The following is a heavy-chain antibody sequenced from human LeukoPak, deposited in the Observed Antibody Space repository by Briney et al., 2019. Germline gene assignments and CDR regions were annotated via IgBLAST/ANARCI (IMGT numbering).Heavy chain of an antibody. J-gene: IGHJ4*02. Sequence: PSETLSLTCAVYGGSFSGYYWSWIRQPPGKGLEWIGEINHSGSTNYNPSLKSRVTISVDTSKNQFSLKLSSVTAADTAVYYCARQHPYYYDSSGYSPDYWGQGTLVTVSS. CDR1: GGSFSGYY. CDR2: INHSGST. CDR3: ARQHPYYYDSSGYSPDY. D-gene: IGHD3-22*01. V-gene: IGHV4-34*01.